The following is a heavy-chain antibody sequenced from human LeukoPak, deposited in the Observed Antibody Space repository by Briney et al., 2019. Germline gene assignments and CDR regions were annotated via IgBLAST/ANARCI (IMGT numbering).Heavy chain of an antibody. CDR1: GFTFSSYE. Sequence: PGGSLRLSCAASGFTFSSYEMNGVRQAPGKGLEWVSYISSSGSTIYYADSVKGRFTISRDNAKNSLYLQMNSLRAEDTAVYYCASYQRGYRGYFDYWGQGTLVTVSS. D-gene: IGHD5-18*01. J-gene: IGHJ4*02. V-gene: IGHV3-48*03. CDR3: ASYQRGYRGYFDY. CDR2: ISSSGSTI.